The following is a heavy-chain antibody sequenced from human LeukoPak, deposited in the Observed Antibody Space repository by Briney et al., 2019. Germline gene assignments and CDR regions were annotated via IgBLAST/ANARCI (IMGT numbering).Heavy chain of an antibody. CDR1: GYIFASYR. CDR2: ISGHNGDT. V-gene: IGHV1-18*01. D-gene: IGHD1-26*01. Sequence: ASVKVSCKASGYIFASYRISWVRQAPGQGLEWMGWISGHNGDTNYAQKLQGRVTMTTDTSTSTAYMELRSLRSDDTAVYYCARFQDSDKLRYYYQYGMDVWGQGTTVTVSS. CDR3: ARFQDSDKLRYYYQYGMDV. J-gene: IGHJ6*02.